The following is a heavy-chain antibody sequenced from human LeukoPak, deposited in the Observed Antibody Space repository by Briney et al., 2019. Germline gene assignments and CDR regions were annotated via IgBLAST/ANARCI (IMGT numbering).Heavy chain of an antibody. CDR3: ARDLLGSSWNPGLDY. CDR1: GYTFTSYG. CDR2: ISAYNGNT. D-gene: IGHD6-13*01. V-gene: IGHV1-18*01. J-gene: IGHJ4*02. Sequence: ASVKVSCKASGYTFTSYGISWVRQAPGQGLECMGWISAYNGNTNYAQKLQGRVTMTTDTSTSTAYMELRSLRSDDTAVYYCARDLLGSSWNPGLDYWGQGTLVTVSS.